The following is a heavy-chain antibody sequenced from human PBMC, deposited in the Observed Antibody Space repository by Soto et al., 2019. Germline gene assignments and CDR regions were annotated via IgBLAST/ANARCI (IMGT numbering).Heavy chain of an antibody. V-gene: IGHV3-23*01. CDR3: AKDYLRWAQS. J-gene: IGHJ5*02. D-gene: IGHD1-26*01. CDR1: GFTCSDYG. CDR2: ISGSGRT. Sequence: RRLSCAASGFTCSDYGMSWVRQAPGKGLEWVSAISGSGRTFYADSVQGRFTISRDNSKNTLYLQMNSLRAEDTAVYYCAKDYLRWAQSWGQGTLVTVSS.